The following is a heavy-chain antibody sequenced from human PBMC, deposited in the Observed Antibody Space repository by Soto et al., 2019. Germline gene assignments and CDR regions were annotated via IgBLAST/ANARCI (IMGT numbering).Heavy chain of an antibody. CDR3: ASAEYYFDTSGWYY. D-gene: IGHD3-22*01. Sequence: GGSLRLSCAASGFTFSSYSMNWVRQAPGKGLEWVSSISSSSSYIYYADSVKGRFTISRDNAKNSLYLQMNSLRAEDTAVYYCASAEYYFDTSGWYYWGQGTLVTVSS. J-gene: IGHJ4*02. CDR2: ISSSSSYI. V-gene: IGHV3-21*01. CDR1: GFTFSSYS.